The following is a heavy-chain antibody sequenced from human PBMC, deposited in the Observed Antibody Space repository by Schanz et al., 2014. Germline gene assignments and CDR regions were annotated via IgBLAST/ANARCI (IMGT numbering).Heavy chain of an antibody. CDR1: GFTFSSYT. CDR3: ARGNYGMDV. V-gene: IGHV3-48*04. J-gene: IGHJ6*02. CDR2: INGGGETT. Sequence: EVKLVESGGAVVRPGGSLRLSCAASGFTFSSYTMKWVRQAPGKGLEWVSYINGGGETTYYADSVRGRFTISRDNAKNSLFLQMNSLRAEDTAKYYCARGNYGMDVWGQGTTVTVSS.